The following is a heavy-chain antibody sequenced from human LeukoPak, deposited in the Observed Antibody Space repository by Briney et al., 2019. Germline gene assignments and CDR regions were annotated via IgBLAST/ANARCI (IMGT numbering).Heavy chain of an antibody. J-gene: IGHJ5*02. V-gene: IGHV1-8*03. CDR1: GYTFTSYD. CDR2: MNPNSGNT. Sequence: ASVKVSCKASGYTFTSYDINWVRQATGQGLEWMGWMNPNSGNTGYAQKFQGRVTITRNTSISTAYMELSSPRSEDTAVYYCARGGSSSGDWFDPWGQGTLVTVSS. CDR3: ARGGSSSGDWFDP. D-gene: IGHD6-25*01.